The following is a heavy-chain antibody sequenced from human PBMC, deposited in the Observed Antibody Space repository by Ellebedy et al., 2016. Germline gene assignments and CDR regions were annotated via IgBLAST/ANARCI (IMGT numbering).Heavy chain of an antibody. V-gene: IGHV3-21*01. J-gene: IGHJ4*02. CDR2: ISSSSTYI. CDR3: AKIAVTGSWYFDY. D-gene: IGHD6-19*01. CDR1: GFAFSSSG. Sequence: GGSLRLSXAASGFAFSSSGMSWVRQPPGKGLEWVASISSSSTYIYYADSVKGRFTFSRDNAKNSLYLQMNGLRAEDTAVYYCAKIAVTGSWYFDYWGQGTLVTVSS.